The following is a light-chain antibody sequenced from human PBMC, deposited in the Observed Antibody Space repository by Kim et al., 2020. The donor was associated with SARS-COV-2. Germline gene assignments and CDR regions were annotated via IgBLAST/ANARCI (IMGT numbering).Light chain of an antibody. J-gene: IGLJ1*01. CDR1: NIGSKS. CDR2: DDR. CDR3: QVWDTPSDHYV. V-gene: IGLV3-21*04. Sequence: SYELTQPPSVSVAPGKTATITCGGNNIGSKSVQWYQQKPGQAPVLVIYDDRDRPSGIPERFSGSNSGNTATLTISKVEAGDEADYFCQVWDTPSDHYVFATATKVTVL.